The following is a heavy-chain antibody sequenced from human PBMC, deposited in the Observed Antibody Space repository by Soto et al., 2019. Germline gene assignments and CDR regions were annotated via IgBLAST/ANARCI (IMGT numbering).Heavy chain of an antibody. J-gene: IGHJ4*02. V-gene: IGHV3-21*01. CDR3: AREGINNYNEYYFDS. Sequence: LRRSCAASGFTFSTYSMNWVRQAPGKGLEWVSSISGSGNYTHYADFLRGRFTISRDNAKTSLYLQMNSLRAEDTAVYYCAREGINNYNEYYFDSWGQGTVVTVYS. D-gene: IGHD4-4*01. CDR2: ISGSGNYT. CDR1: GFTFSTYS.